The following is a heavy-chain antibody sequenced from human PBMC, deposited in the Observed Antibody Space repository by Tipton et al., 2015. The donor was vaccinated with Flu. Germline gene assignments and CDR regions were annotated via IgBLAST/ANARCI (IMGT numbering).Heavy chain of an antibody. V-gene: IGHV4-39*07. CDR3: ARDISYCSSTSCYRDDY. CDR1: GGSISSSSYY. J-gene: IGHJ4*02. CDR2: IYYSGST. Sequence: GLVKPSETLSLTCTVSGGSISSSSYYWGWIRQPPGKGLEWIGSIYYSGSTYYNPSLKSRVTISVDTSKNQFSLKLSSVTAADTAVYYCARDISYCSSTSCYRDDYWGQGTLVTVSS. D-gene: IGHD2-2*01.